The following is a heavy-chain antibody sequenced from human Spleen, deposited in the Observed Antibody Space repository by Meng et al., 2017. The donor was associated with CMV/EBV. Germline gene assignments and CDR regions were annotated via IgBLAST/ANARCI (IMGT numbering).Heavy chain of an antibody. CDR2: ISSSSSYI. CDR3: ARLGLYHYYAMDV. Sequence: GGSLRLSCAASGFTFSSYSMNWVRQAPGKGLEWVSSISSSSSYIYYADSVKGRFTISRDNAKNSLYLQMNSLRVEDTAVYYCARLGLYHYYAMDVWGQGTTVTVSS. J-gene: IGHJ6*02. V-gene: IGHV3-21*01. CDR1: GFTFSSYS.